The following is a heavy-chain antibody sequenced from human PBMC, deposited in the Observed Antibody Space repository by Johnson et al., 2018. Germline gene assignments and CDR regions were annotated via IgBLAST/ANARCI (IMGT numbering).Heavy chain of an antibody. D-gene: IGHD3-3*01. CDR1: AFAFNTYG. V-gene: IGHV3-33*01. CDR2: IWYDGSNK. CDR3: ARVRYDCWGGYPGGYYYYYIDV. Sequence: QVQLVQSGGGVVQPGRSLRLSCAASAFAFNTYGMHWVRQAPGKGLEWVAVIWYDGSNKDYAASVKGRFTISRDNAKNSLYLQMNSLRAEDTAAYFCARVRYDCWGGYPGGYYYYYIDVGGNGTTVTVSS. J-gene: IGHJ6*03.